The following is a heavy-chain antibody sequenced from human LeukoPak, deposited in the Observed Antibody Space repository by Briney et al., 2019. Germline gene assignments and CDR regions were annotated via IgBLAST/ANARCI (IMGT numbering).Heavy chain of an antibody. Sequence: SETLSLTCTVSGGSISSYYWSWIRQPAGKGLEWIGRIYTSGSTNYNPSLKSRVTISVDTSKNQFSLKLSSVTAADTAVYYCARERYFDWLLPFDYWGQGTLVTVSS. V-gene: IGHV4-4*07. CDR3: ARERYFDWLLPFDY. CDR1: GGSISSYY. CDR2: IYTSGST. D-gene: IGHD3-9*01. J-gene: IGHJ4*02.